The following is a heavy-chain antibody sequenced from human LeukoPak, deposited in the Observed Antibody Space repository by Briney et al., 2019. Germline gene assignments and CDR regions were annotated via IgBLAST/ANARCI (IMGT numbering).Heavy chain of an antibody. CDR3: AKDLRIGY. D-gene: IGHD3-3*01. CDR1: GLIVSNYW. CDR2: IKQDGSEK. Sequence: GGSLRLSCAASGLIVSNYWMSWVRQAPGKGLEWVANIKQDGSEKYYVDSVKGRFTISRDNSKNTLYLQMNSLRAEDTAVYYCAKDLRIGYWGQGTLVTVSS. V-gene: IGHV3-7*03. J-gene: IGHJ4*02.